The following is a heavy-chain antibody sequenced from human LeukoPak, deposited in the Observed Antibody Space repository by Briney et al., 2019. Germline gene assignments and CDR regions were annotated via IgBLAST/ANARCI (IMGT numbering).Heavy chain of an antibody. CDR2: IIPIFGTA. Sequence: SVKVSCKASGGTFSSYAISWVRQAPGQGLEWMGGIIPIFGTANYAQKFQGRATITADESTSTAYMELSSLRSEDTAVYYCARDHYYDSSGYYAPGGAFDIWGQGTMVTVSS. J-gene: IGHJ3*02. D-gene: IGHD3-22*01. CDR1: GGTFSSYA. V-gene: IGHV1-69*13. CDR3: ARDHYYDSSGYYAPGGAFDI.